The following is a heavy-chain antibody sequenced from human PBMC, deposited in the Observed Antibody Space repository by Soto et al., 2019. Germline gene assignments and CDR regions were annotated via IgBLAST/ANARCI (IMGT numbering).Heavy chain of an antibody. J-gene: IGHJ6*02. CDR3: ARDLWGYCGTDCYPLDV. V-gene: IGHV4-59*11. CDR2: MYNTGST. D-gene: IGHD2-21*02. Sequence: FVMQSLSCTVSDGSIGSHYGSWIMKPTGKGLEWIGYMYNTGSTVYNPSFKSRVTISVDTSKNQFSLKLNSVTAADTAVYYCARDLWGYCGTDCYPLDVWGQGTTVTVSS. CDR1: DGSIGSHY.